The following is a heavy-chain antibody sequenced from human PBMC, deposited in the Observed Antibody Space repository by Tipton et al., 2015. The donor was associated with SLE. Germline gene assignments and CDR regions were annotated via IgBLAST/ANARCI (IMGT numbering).Heavy chain of an antibody. CDR3: AREVDV. CDR2: IYTSGYT. Sequence: TLSLTCTVSGGSFTSYYWSWIRQPPGKGLEWIGFIYTSGYTTYNPSLKSRLTISVDTSKNHFSLNLRSVTAADTAVYYCAREVDVWGQGILVTVSS. CDR1: GGSFTSYY. V-gene: IGHV4-4*08. D-gene: IGHD2-15*01. J-gene: IGHJ1*01.